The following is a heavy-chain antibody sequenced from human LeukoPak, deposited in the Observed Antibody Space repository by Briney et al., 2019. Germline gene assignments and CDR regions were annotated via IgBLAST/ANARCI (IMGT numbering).Heavy chain of an antibody. J-gene: IGHJ4*02. D-gene: IGHD3-10*01. CDR3: AKGQRHYYSSGSSPYYFDY. CDR2: IRYDGSNK. V-gene: IGHV3-30*02. Sequence: GGSLRLSCAASGFTFSSYGMHWVRQAPGKGLEWVAFIRYDGSNKYYADSVKGRFTISRDNSKNTLYLQMNSLRAEDTAVYYCAKGQRHYYSSGSSPYYFDYWGQGTLVTVSS. CDR1: GFTFSSYG.